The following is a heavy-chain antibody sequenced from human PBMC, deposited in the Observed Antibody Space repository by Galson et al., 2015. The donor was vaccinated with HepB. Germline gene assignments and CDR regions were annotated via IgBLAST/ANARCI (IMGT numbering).Heavy chain of an antibody. V-gene: IGHV3-30-3*01. J-gene: IGHJ4*02. CDR2: ISHDAGNE. CDR1: RFSVRCYA. CDR3: ARGPGAVAAKIARIDY. D-gene: IGHD2-15*01. Sequence: CLILSCAASRFSVRCYAMHGVRQAPGKGLEWAAVISHDAGNEYYAESVKGRFIISRDNSTNTVYLQMDSLTPQDTGTYYCARGPGAVAAKIARIDYWGQGTLVTVSS.